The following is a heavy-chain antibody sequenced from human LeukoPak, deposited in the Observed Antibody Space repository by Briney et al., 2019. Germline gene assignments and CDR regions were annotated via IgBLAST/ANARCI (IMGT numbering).Heavy chain of an antibody. V-gene: IGHV3-30-3*01. CDR2: ISYDGSNK. D-gene: IGHD6-19*01. Sequence: GGSVRLSCAASGFTFSSYAMHWVHQAPGKGLEWVAVISYDGSNKYYADSVKGRFTISRDNSKNTLYLQMNSLRAEDTAVYYCARDGDSSGWSYDAFDIWGQGTMVTVSS. CDR3: ARDGDSSGWSYDAFDI. CDR1: GFTFSSYA. J-gene: IGHJ3*02.